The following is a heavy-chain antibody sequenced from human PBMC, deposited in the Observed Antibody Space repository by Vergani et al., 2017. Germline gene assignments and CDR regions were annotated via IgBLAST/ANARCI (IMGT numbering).Heavy chain of an antibody. CDR2: ISGSGGST. Sequence: EVQLLESGGGLVQPGGSLRLSCAASGFTFSSYAMSWVRQAPGKGLEWVSAISGSGGSTYYADSVKGRFTISRDNSKNTLYLQMNSLRAEGTAVYYCAKYQSYCSSTSCDAFDIWGQGTMVTVSS. D-gene: IGHD2-2*01. CDR1: GFTFSSYA. CDR3: AKYQSYCSSTSCDAFDI. J-gene: IGHJ3*02. V-gene: IGHV3-23*01.